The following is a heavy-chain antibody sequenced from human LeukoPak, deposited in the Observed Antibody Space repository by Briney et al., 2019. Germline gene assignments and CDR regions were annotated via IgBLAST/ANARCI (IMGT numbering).Heavy chain of an antibody. V-gene: IGHV4-34*01. CDR1: GGSISTYY. CDR3: ARGPTISETGYFDY. Sequence: SETLSLTCTVSGGSISTYYWSWIRQSPGKGLEWIAEINHRGDTNYNPSVKSRVTISVDTSKNQFSLKITSLTAADTAVYYCARGPTISETGYFDYWGQGTLVTVSS. D-gene: IGHD1-1*01. CDR2: INHRGDT. J-gene: IGHJ4*03.